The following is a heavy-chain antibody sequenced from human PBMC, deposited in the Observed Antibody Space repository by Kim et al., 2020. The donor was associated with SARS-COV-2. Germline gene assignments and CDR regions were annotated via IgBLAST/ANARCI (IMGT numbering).Heavy chain of an antibody. D-gene: IGHD3-16*01. J-gene: IGHJ6*01. CDR1: GFTFSSYG. Sequence: GGSLRLSCAASGFTFSSYGMHWVRQAPGKGLEWVAVISYDGSNKYYADSVRGRFTISRDNSKNTLYLQMNSLRAEDTAVYYCAKDRGSWLHDPDYGMDV. CDR3: AKDRGSWLHDPDYGMDV. CDR2: ISYDGSNK. V-gene: IGHV3-30*18.